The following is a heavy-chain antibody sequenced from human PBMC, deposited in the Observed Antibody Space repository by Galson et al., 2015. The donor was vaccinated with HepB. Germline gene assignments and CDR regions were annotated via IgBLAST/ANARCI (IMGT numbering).Heavy chain of an antibody. V-gene: IGHV1-69*04. J-gene: IGHJ4*02. CDR1: GGTFSSYT. D-gene: IGHD1-26*01. Sequence: SVKVSCKASGGTFSSYTISRVRQAPGQGLEWMGRIIPILGIANYAQKFQGRVTITADKSTSTAYMELSSLRSEDTAVYYCAREQSVGATSRYYFDYWGQGTLVTVSS. CDR2: IIPILGIA. CDR3: AREQSVGATSRYYFDY.